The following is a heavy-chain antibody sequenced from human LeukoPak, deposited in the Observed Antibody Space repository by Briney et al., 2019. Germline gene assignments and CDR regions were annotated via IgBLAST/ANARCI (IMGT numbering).Heavy chain of an antibody. D-gene: IGHD5-24*01. CDR1: GFTLSSHA. CDR3: LKGGWATIGPPKD. J-gene: IGHJ4*02. Sequence: GGSLRLSCSAAGFTLSSHAMHWVRQAPGKGLEYVSTINDDGGLTYYADSVKGRFTISRDNSKNTLYLQMNNLRPEDTAVYHCLKGGWATIGPPKDWGQGTLVTVSS. CDR2: INDDGGLT. V-gene: IGHV3-64D*08.